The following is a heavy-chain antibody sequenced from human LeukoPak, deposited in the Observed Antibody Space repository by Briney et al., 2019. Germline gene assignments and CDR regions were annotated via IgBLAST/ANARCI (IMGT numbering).Heavy chain of an antibody. V-gene: IGHV3-21*01. D-gene: IGHD4-17*01. CDR2: IPNSSNYI. Sequence: GGSLRLSCAASGFTFRSYSMNWVRQAPGKGLEWVSSIPNSSNYIYYADAVKGRFTISRDNPKNTLYRQRDSLRAEDTAVYYCARNRDYGDNDAFDIWGQGPMVPVAS. CDR3: ARNRDYGDNDAFDI. CDR1: GFTFRSYS. J-gene: IGHJ3*02.